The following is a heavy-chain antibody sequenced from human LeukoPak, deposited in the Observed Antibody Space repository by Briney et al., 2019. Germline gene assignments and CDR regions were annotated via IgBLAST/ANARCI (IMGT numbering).Heavy chain of an antibody. Sequence: SETLSLTCIVSGGSISSSSYYWGWIRQPPGKGLEWVGNIYYSGSTYYNSSLKSRVTISVDTSKNQFSLKLSSVTAADTAVYYCARKGYSYGNVYFDYWGQGTLVTVSS. J-gene: IGHJ4*02. CDR2: IYYSGST. CDR1: GGSISSSSYY. D-gene: IGHD5-18*01. V-gene: IGHV4-39*07. CDR3: ARKGYSYGNVYFDY.